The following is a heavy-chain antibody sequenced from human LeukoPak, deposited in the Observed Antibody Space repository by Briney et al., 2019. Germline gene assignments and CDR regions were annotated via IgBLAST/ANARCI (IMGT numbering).Heavy chain of an antibody. V-gene: IGHV1-8*01. CDR3: ARGRRNIVVAIYYFDY. CDR2: MNPNSGNT. CDR1: GYTFTSYD. J-gene: IGHJ4*02. Sequence: ASVKVSCKASGYTFTSYDINWVRQATGQGLEWMGWMNPNSGNTGYAQKFQGRVTMTRNTSISTAYMELSSLRSEDTAVYYCARGRRNIVVAIYYFDYWGQGTLVTVSS. D-gene: IGHD2-15*01.